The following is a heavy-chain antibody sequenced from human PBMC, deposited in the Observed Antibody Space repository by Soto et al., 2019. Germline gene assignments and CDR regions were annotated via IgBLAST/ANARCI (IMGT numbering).Heavy chain of an antibody. J-gene: IGHJ4*02. Sequence: GGSLRLCCAAYGFTFGSFGMTWVRQAPGKGLEWVSSINDSGDTYYGDSVKGRFTVSRDNSKNTLYLQMNSLSAEDTAVYYCAKRFAYSSSSAYLDYWGQRALVTVSS. CDR1: GFTFGSFG. V-gene: IGHV3-23*01. D-gene: IGHD6-6*01. CDR2: INDSGDT. CDR3: AKRFAYSSSSAYLDY.